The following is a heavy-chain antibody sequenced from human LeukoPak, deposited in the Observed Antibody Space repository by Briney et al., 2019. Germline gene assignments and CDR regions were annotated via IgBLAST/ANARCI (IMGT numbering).Heavy chain of an antibody. CDR2: ISSNGDST. J-gene: IGHJ4*02. CDR1: GFNFRSYA. D-gene: IGHD3-10*01. V-gene: IGHV3-64D*09. Sequence: GGSLRLSCSASGFNFRSYAMHWVRQAPGKGLEYVSAISSNGDSTYYADLVKGRFTISRDNSKNTLYLQMSILRAEDTALYYCVNTYGSGSYPFDYWGQGTLVTVSS. CDR3: VNTYGSGSYPFDY.